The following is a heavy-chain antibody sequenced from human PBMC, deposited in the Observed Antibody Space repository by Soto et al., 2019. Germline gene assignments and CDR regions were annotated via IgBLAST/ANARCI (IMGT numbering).Heavy chain of an antibody. CDR2: NSASGGRT. V-gene: IGHV3-23*01. Sequence: PGGSLRLSCAASEFTFTNYAMSWVRQAPGKGLEWVSGNSASGGRTSYADSVKGRFTISRDNSKNTMYLQMNSLRAEDTAMYNCAKDRALLRDFDLWGEGTM. D-gene: IGHD1-26*01. CDR3: AKDRALLRDFDL. CDR1: EFTFTNYA. J-gene: IGHJ3*01.